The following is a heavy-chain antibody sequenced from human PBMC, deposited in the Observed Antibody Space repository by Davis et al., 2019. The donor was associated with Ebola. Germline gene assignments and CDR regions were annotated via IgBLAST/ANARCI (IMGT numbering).Heavy chain of an antibody. CDR3: TRCIARRRSGSWFDP. CDR1: GYTFTTYD. CDR2: MNPDSGNT. V-gene: IGHV1-8*01. D-gene: IGHD2-15*01. Sequence: AASVKVSCKASGYTFTTYDINWVRQATGQGLEWMGWMNPDSGNTGYAQKFQGRVTMTRDTSITTAYMELSSLSSDDTAVYYCTRCIARRRSGSWFDPWGQGTPVTVSS. J-gene: IGHJ5*02.